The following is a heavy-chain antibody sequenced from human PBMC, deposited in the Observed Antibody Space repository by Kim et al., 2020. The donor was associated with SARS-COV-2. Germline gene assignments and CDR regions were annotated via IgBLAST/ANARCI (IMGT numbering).Heavy chain of an antibody. D-gene: IGHD5-12*01. CDR3: AREKGGYDCFDL. V-gene: IGHV3-48*02. J-gene: IGHJ2*01. Sequence: YYADSVKGRSTISRENAKNSLCVQRNSLRDEDPAVYYCAREKGGYDCFDLWGRGTLVTVSS.